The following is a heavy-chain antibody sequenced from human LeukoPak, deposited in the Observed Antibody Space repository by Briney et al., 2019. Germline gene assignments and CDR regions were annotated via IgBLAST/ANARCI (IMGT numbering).Heavy chain of an antibody. J-gene: IGHJ4*02. V-gene: IGHV4-4*07. CDR3: ARDFRYSYGYDY. D-gene: IGHD5-18*01. Sequence: SETLSLTCTVSGGSISSYYWSWLRQPAGKGLEWIGRIYTSGSTNYNPSLKSRVTISVDKSKNQFSLKLSSVTAADTAVYYCARDFRYSYGYDYWGQGTLVTVSS. CDR1: GGSISSYY. CDR2: IYTSGST.